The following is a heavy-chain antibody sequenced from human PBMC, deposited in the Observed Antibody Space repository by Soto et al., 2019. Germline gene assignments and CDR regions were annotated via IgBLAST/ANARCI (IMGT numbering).Heavy chain of an antibody. V-gene: IGHV3-33*01. CDR2: IWYDGSNK. CDR1: GFTFRSYG. J-gene: IGHJ4*02. D-gene: IGHD5-12*01. Sequence: PGMSLRVYCAASGFTFRSYGLHWVREAPGKGLEWVAVIWYDGSNKYYADSVKGRFTISRDNSKNTLYLQMNSLRAEDTAVYYCAREWGWLQFIRCYDYWGQGP. CDR3: AREWGWLQFIRCYDY.